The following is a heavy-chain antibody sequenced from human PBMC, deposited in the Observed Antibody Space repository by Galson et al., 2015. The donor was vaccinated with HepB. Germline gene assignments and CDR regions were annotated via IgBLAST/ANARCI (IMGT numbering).Heavy chain of an antibody. CDR2: IYSGTST. J-gene: IGHJ4*02. V-gene: IGHV3-53*04. CDR1: GFTVSSNY. D-gene: IGHD3-22*01. Sequence: SLRLSCAASGFTVSSNYMSWVRQAPGKGLEWVSIIYSGTSTYYADSVRGRFTISRHNFKNTLYLQMNSLRAEDTAVYYCARGPRYYYDRSGPGYFDYWGQGTLVSVSS. CDR3: ARGPRYYYDRSGPGYFDY.